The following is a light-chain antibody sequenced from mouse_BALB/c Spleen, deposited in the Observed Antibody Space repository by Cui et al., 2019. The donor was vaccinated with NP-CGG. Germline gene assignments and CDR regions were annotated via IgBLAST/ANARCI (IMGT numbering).Light chain of an antibody. CDR2: GTN. CDR3: ALWYSNHWV. V-gene: IGLV1*01. CDR1: TGAVTTNNY. J-gene: IGLJ1*01. Sequence: QALVSLENAPTTSPGETVTLTCRSSTGAVTTNNYANWVQEKPDHLFTGLIGGTNNRAPGVPARFSGSLIGDKAALTITGAQTEDEAIYFCALWYSNHWVFGGGTKLTVL.